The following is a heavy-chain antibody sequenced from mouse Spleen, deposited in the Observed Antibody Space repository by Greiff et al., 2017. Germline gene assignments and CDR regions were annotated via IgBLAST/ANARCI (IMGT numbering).Heavy chain of an antibody. CDR3: ARRAALYAMDY. Sequence: QVQLQQSGAELARPGASVKLSCKASGYTFTSYGISWVKQRTGQGLEWIGEIYPRSGNTYYNEKFKGKATLTADKSSSTAYMELRSLTSEDSAVYFCARRAALYAMDYWGQGTSVTVSS. V-gene: IGHV1-81*01. D-gene: IGHD1-2*01. J-gene: IGHJ4*01. CDR2: IYPRSGNT. CDR1: GYTFTSYG.